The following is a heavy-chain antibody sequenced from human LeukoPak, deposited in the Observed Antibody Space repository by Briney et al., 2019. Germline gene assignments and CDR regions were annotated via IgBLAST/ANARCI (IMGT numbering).Heavy chain of an antibody. CDR2: IFYSGST. J-gene: IGHJ5*02. CDR3: ATHNTIFGGDDP. Sequence: SETLSLTCIVSGGSIRSRSHNWGWIRQPPGKGLEWLGSIFYSGSTYYNPSLKSRITISVDTSKNQFSLNLTSVTAADTAVYYCATHNTIFGGDDPWGQGTRVTVSS. CDR1: GGSIRSRSHN. V-gene: IGHV4-39*01. D-gene: IGHD3-3*01.